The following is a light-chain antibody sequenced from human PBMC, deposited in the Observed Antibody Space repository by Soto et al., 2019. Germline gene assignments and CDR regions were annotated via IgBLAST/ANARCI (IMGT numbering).Light chain of an antibody. CDR1: SSYVGAYNF. CDR2: DVS. Sequence: QSVLTQPASVSGSPGESITISCTGTSSYVGAYNFVSWYQQDPGKAPKLIIYDVSSRPPAVSNRFSGSKSCHAASLTISEIQAEDEADYYCSAYTSSSTSVFGAGTKLTVL. CDR3: SAYTSSSTSV. V-gene: IGLV2-14*01. J-gene: IGLJ1*01.